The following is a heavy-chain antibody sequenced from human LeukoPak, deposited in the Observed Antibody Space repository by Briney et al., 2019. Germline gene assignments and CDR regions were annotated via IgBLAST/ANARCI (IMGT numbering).Heavy chain of an antibody. D-gene: IGHD5-12*01. V-gene: IGHV5-51*01. J-gene: IGHJ4*02. CDR3: ARHDRGYSGYVTLDY. CDR2: INPGYSDI. CDR1: GYSFTSYW. Sequence: GESLKISCKGSGYSFTSYWIGWVRQMPGKGLEWMGIINPGYSDIRYSPSFQGQVTISADKSISTAYLQWSSLKASDTAIYYCARHDRGYSGYVTLDYWGQGTLVIVSS.